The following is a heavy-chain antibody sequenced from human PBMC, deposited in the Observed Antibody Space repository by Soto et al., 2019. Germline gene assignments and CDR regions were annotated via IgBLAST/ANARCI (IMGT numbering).Heavy chain of an antibody. CDR1: GGTFSSYA. CDR2: IIPIFGTA. V-gene: IGHV1-69*13. CDR3: ARDRGYCSGGSCVAWFDP. J-gene: IGHJ5*02. Sequence: GASVKVSCKASGGTFSSYAISWVRQAPGQGLEWMGGIIPIFGTANYAQKFQGRVTLTADESTSIAYMGLSSLRSEYTAVYYCARDRGYCSGGSCVAWFDPWGQGTLVTVSS. D-gene: IGHD2-15*01.